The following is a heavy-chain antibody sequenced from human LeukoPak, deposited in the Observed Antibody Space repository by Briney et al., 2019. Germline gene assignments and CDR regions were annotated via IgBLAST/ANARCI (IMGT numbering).Heavy chain of an antibody. CDR3: ARDWVHNWNWGAFDY. V-gene: IGHV3-30-3*01. Sequence: GRSLRLSCAASGFTFSSYAMHWVRQAPGKGLEWVAVISYDGSNKYYADSVKGRFTISRDNSKNTLYLQMNSLRAEDTAVYYCARDWVHNWNWGAFDYWGQGTLVTVSS. CDR1: GFTFSSYA. D-gene: IGHD1-7*01. J-gene: IGHJ4*02. CDR2: ISYDGSNK.